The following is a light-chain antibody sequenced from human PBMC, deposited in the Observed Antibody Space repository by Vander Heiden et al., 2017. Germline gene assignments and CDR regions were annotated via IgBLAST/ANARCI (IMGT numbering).Light chain of an antibody. J-gene: IGKJ2*01. CDR3: QQYNSYSYT. V-gene: IGKV1-5*03. Sequence: DIQMPQSPSTLSASVGDRVTITCRARKSISSWLAWYQQKPEKATKLLIYKASSLESGVPSMFSGSGSGTEFTLTISSLQPDDFATYYYQQYNSYSYTFGQGTKLEIK. CDR2: KAS. CDR1: KSISSW.